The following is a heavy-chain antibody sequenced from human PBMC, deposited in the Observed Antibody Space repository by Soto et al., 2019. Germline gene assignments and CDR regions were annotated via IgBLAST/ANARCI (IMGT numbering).Heavy chain of an antibody. D-gene: IGHD3-22*01. CDR1: GGSISSGGYY. Sequence: QVQLQESGPGLVKPSQTLSLTCTVSGGSISSGGYYWSWIRQHPGKGLEWIGYIYYSGSTYYNPSLKSRVTISVDTSKNQFSLKLSSVTAADTAVYYCARTLLALDYYDSSGPHWYFDLWGRGTLVTVSS. CDR2: IYYSGST. V-gene: IGHV4-31*03. CDR3: ARTLLALDYYDSSGPHWYFDL. J-gene: IGHJ2*01.